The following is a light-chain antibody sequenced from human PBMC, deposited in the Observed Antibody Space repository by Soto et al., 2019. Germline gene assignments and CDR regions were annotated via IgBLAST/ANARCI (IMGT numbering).Light chain of an antibody. CDR3: QESSNWPL. CDR1: QSVSSSY. V-gene: IGKV3D-20*02. J-gene: IGKJ5*01. Sequence: EIVLTQSPGTLSLSPGERATLSCRASQSVSSSYLAWYQQKPGQAPRLLIYGASSRATGIPDRFSGSGSGTDFTLTISSLEPEDFAVSSCQESSNWPLFGQGTRLAIK. CDR2: GAS.